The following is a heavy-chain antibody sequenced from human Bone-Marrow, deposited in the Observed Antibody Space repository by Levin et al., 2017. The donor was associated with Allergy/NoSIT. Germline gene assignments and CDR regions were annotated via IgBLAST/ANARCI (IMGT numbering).Heavy chain of an antibody. D-gene: IGHD2-2*01. Sequence: ASGPTLVKPTQTLTLTCTFSGFSLSTSGMRVSWIRQPPGKALEWLARIDWDDDVFYSKSLKTRLTISKDTSKNQVVLTMTNMDPVDTATYYCARISTHCSTTSCYFDSWGQGTLVTVSS. V-gene: IGHV2-70*04. J-gene: IGHJ4*02. CDR3: ARISTHCSTTSCYFDS. CDR2: IDWDDDV. CDR1: GFSLSTSGMR.